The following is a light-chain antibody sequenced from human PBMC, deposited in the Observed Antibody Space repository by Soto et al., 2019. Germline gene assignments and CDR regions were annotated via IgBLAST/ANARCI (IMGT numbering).Light chain of an antibody. J-gene: IGLJ3*02. CDR2: SNN. CDR3: AAWDDSLSGPV. Sequence: QSVLTQPPSASGTPGQRVTISCSGRSSNIGSNTVNWYQELRGTAPKLLIYSNNQRPSGVPDRFSGSKSGTSASLAISGLQSEDEADYYCAAWDDSLSGPVFGGGTKLTVL. CDR1: SSNIGSNT. V-gene: IGLV1-44*01.